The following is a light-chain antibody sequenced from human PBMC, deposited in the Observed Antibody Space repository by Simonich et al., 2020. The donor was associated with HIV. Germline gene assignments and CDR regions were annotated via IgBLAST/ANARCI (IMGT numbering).Light chain of an antibody. Sequence: QSVLTQPPSASGTPGQRVTISCSGSSSNIGSNTVNWYQQLPGTAPKLLIYSNNQRPSGGPDRFSGSKSGTSASLAISGLQSEDEADYYCAAWDDSLNGPVFGGGTKLTFL. J-gene: IGLJ3*02. CDR1: SSNIGSNT. V-gene: IGLV1-44*01. CDR3: AAWDDSLNGPV. CDR2: SNN.